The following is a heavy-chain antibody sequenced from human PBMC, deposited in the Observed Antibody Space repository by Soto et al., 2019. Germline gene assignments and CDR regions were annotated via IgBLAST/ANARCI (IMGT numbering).Heavy chain of an antibody. D-gene: IGHD3-9*01. CDR2: INPSGGST. V-gene: IGHV1-46*01. Sequence: GASVKVSCKASGYTFTSYYMHWVRQAPGQGLEWMGIINPSGGSTSYAQKFQGRVTMTRDTSTSTVYMELSSLRSEDTAVYYCARDRRSQSGRYFDWLLVESVYYGMDVWGQGTTVTVSS. CDR1: GYTFTSYY. CDR3: ARDRRSQSGRYFDWLLVESVYYGMDV. J-gene: IGHJ6*02.